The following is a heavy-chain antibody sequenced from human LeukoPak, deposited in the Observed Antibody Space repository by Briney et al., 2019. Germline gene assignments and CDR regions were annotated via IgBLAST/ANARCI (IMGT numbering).Heavy chain of an antibody. CDR3: AKVPRQHDNWFDP. Sequence: GGSPRLSCAAPGFTFDDYAMHWVRRGPGKGLEWVSGISWNSGSIGYADSVKGRFTISRDNAKNSLYLQMNSLRAEDTALYYCAKVPRQHDNWFDPWGQGTLVTVSS. D-gene: IGHD3-9*01. J-gene: IGHJ5*02. V-gene: IGHV3-9*01. CDR1: GFTFDDYA. CDR2: ISWNSGSI.